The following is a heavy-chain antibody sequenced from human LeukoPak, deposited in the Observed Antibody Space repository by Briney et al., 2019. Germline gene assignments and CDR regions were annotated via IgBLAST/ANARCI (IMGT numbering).Heavy chain of an antibody. D-gene: IGHD3-3*01. CDR3: ARYARFWSGYFDY. CDR1: GGSFSGYY. Sequence: SETLSLTCAVYGGSFSGYYWSWLRQPPGKGLEWIGEINHSGSTNYNPSLKSRVTISVDTSKNQFSLKLSSVTAADTAVYYCARYARFWSGYFDYWGQGTLVTVSS. J-gene: IGHJ4*02. V-gene: IGHV4-34*01. CDR2: INHSGST.